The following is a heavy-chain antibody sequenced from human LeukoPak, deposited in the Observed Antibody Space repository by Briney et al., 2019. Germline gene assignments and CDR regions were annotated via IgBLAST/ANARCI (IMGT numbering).Heavy chain of an antibody. V-gene: IGHV6-1*01. D-gene: IGHD2-15*01. Sequence: SQTLSLTCAISGDSVSSNSAAWNWIRQSPSRGLEWLGRTYYRSKWYNDYAVSVKSRITINPDTSKNQFSLQLSSVTPEDTAVYYCARDWWWYCSGGSCGRPARVDYYYYGMDVWGQGTTVTVSS. CDR3: ARDWWWYCSGGSCGRPARVDYYYYGMDV. CDR2: TYYRSKWYN. CDR1: GDSVSSNSAA. J-gene: IGHJ6*02.